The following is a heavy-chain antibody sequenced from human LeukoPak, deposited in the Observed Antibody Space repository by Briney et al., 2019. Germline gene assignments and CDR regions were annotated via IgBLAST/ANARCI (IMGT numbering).Heavy chain of an antibody. Sequence: SQTLSLTCAISGDSVSSNSAAWNWIRQSPSRGPEWLGRTYYRSKWYNDYAVSVKSRITINPDTSKNQFSLQLNSVTPEDTAVCYCARGEQWLVTNWFDPWGQGTLVTVSS. CDR2: TYYRSKWYN. V-gene: IGHV6-1*01. CDR1: GDSVSSNSAA. D-gene: IGHD6-19*01. CDR3: ARGEQWLVTNWFDP. J-gene: IGHJ5*02.